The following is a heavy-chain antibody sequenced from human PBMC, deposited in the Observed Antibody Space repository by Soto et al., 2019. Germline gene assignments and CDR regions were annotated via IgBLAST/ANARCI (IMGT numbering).Heavy chain of an antibody. CDR1: GFPFRSYW. CDR2: INTDGSGT. D-gene: IGHD5-12*01. J-gene: IGHJ4*02. CDR3: SKVHRSGSASLAY. Sequence: GGSLRLSCAASGFPFRSYWMHWVRQAPGKGLVWVSRINTDGSGTAYADSVRGRFTVSRDNAKNTLYLQMNTLRAEDTGVYYCSKVHRSGSASLAYWGQGTPVTLSS. V-gene: IGHV3-74*01.